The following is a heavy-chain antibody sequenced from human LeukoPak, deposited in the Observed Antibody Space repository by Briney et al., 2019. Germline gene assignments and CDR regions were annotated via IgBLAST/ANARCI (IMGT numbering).Heavy chain of an antibody. D-gene: IGHD3-10*01. CDR3: AKTGGYSGGMDV. CDR2: INGRSSVI. CDR1: GFTFSSYS. Sequence: GGSLRLSCAASGFTFSSYSMNWVRQAPGKGLEWISYINGRSSVIYYVDSVKGRFTISRDNDKTSMYLQMTSLRVDDTAVYYCAKTGGYSGGMDVWGRGTTVTVSS. V-gene: IGHV3-48*01. J-gene: IGHJ6*02.